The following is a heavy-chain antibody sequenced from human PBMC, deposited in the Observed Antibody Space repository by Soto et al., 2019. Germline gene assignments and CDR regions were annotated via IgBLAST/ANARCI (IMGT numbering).Heavy chain of an antibody. J-gene: IGHJ4*02. Sequence: GGSLRLSCTASGFNFSDYYMTWIRQAPGKGLEWISYISSSSRDTEYADSVKGRFMISRDNAKHSLSLQMNSLRVEDTAIYYCARWLEVLTTSDSWGQGTLVTVSS. CDR3: ARWLEVLTTSDS. CDR1: GFNFSDYY. D-gene: IGHD3-22*01. V-gene: IGHV3-11*06. CDR2: ISSSSRDT.